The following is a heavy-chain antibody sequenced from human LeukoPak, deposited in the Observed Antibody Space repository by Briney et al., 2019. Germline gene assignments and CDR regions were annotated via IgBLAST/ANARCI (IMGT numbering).Heavy chain of an antibody. Sequence: PGGSLRLSCAASGFTFSTYAMDWVRQAPGRELEHVSGISSNGHNTYYANSVKDRFTISRDNSKNTLYLQMDSLRVEDMAVYYCARRPVSSLYSFDYWGRGALVTVSS. CDR3: ARRPVSSLYSFDY. D-gene: IGHD2/OR15-2a*01. J-gene: IGHJ4*02. V-gene: IGHV3-64*01. CDR2: ISSNGHNT. CDR1: GFTFSTYA.